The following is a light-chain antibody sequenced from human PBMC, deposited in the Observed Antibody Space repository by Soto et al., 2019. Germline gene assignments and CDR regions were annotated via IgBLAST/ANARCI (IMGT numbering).Light chain of an antibody. CDR3: TSYTITHIPVI. Sequence: QSALTQPASVSGSPGQSITISCTGTSNDIGGYNYVSWLQQHPGEAPKLIIYEVSNRPSGVSNRFSGSKSGNTASLTITGLQPEDEASYYCTSYTITHIPVIFGGGTKLTVL. V-gene: IGLV2-14*01. CDR2: EVS. CDR1: SNDIGGYNY. J-gene: IGLJ2*01.